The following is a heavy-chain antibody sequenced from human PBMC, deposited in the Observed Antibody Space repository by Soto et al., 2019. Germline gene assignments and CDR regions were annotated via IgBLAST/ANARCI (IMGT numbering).Heavy chain of an antibody. V-gene: IGHV1-69*01. J-gene: IGHJ6*02. Sequence: QVQLVQSGAEVKKPGSSVKVSCKASGGTFSSYAISWVRQAPGLGLEWMGGIIPIFGTANYAQKYQGRVTITADESTSTAYMELSSLRSEDTAVYYCARDCSSTSCYSLGVDYYYYGMDVWGQGTTVTVS. D-gene: IGHD2-2*01. CDR3: ARDCSSTSCYSLGVDYYYYGMDV. CDR2: IIPIFGTA. CDR1: GGTFSSYA.